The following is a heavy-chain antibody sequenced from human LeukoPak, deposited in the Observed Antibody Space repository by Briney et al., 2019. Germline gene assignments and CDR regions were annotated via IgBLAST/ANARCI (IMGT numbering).Heavy chain of an antibody. Sequence: SETLSLTCAVYGGSFSGYYWSWIRQPPGKGLEWIGEINHSGSTNYNPSLKSRVTISVDTSKNQFSLKLSSVTAADTAVYYCGYRSFRDDVSDYWSQGTLVTVSS. CDR2: INHSGST. CDR1: GGSFSGYY. D-gene: IGHD3-3*01. CDR3: GYRSFRDDVSDY. J-gene: IGHJ4*02. V-gene: IGHV4-34*01.